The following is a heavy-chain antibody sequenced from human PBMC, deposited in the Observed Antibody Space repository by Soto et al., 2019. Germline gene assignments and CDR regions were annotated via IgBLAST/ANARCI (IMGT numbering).Heavy chain of an antibody. CDR1: GGSISSYY. V-gene: IGHV4-59*12. J-gene: IGHJ4*02. Sequence: SETLSLTCTVSGGSISSYYWSWIRQPPGKGLEWIGYIYYSGSTNYNPSLKSRVTISVDTSKNQFSLQLSSVTAADTAVYYCARGRLLPAVNFDYWGQGALVTVSS. CDR3: ARGRLLPAVNFDY. CDR2: IYYSGST. D-gene: IGHD2-2*01.